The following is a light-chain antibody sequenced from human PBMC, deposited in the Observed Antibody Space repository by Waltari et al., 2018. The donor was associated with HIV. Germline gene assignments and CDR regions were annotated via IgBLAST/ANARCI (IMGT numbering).Light chain of an antibody. CDR1: QSISTW. Sequence: DIQMTQSPSTLSASVGDRVTITCRSSQSISTWLAWYQQKPGKAPKVLIYHASSLESGVPSRFSGSGSGTEFTLTISSLQPDDFATYYCQQYNSDWWTFGQGTKLEIK. J-gene: IGKJ2*02. CDR2: HAS. CDR3: QQYNSDWWT. V-gene: IGKV1-5*03.